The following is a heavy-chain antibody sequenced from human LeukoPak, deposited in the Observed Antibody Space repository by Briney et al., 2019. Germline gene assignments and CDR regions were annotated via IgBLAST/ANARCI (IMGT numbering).Heavy chain of an antibody. CDR1: GATFSSYA. CDR2: IIPILGIA. CDR3: ARAPRKIPVNAFDI. D-gene: IGHD1-14*01. Sequence: GASVKLSCKASGATFSSYAISWVRQAPGQGLEWMGRIIPILGIANYAQKFQGRVTITADKSTSTAYMELSSLRSEDTAVYYCARAPRKIPVNAFDIWGQGTMVTVSS. V-gene: IGHV1-69*04. J-gene: IGHJ3*02.